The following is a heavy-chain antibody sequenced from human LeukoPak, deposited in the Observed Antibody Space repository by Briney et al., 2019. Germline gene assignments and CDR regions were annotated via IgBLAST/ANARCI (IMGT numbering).Heavy chain of an antibody. CDR3: AREDGETGDAFDI. V-gene: IGHV3-21*01. CDR1: GFTFSSYS. J-gene: IGHJ3*02. Sequence: GGSLRLSCAASGFTFSSYSMNWVRQAPGKGLEWVSSISSSSSYIYYADSVKGRFTISRDNAKNSLYLQMNSLRAEDTAVYYCAREDGETGDAFDIWGQGTMVTVSS. CDR2: ISSSSSYI. D-gene: IGHD3-10*01.